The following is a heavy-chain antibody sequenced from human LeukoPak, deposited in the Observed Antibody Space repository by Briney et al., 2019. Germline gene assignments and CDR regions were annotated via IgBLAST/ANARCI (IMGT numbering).Heavy chain of an antibody. V-gene: IGHV3-48*03. Sequence: PGGSLRLSCAASGFTFSSYEMNWVRQAPGKGLEWVSYISSSGSTIYYADSVKGRFTISRDNSKNTLYLQMNSLRAEDTAVYYCASGLFLPYSMIVGAFDIWGQGTMVTVSS. CDR1: GFTFSSYE. CDR2: ISSSGSTI. J-gene: IGHJ3*02. D-gene: IGHD3-22*01. CDR3: ASGLFLPYSMIVGAFDI.